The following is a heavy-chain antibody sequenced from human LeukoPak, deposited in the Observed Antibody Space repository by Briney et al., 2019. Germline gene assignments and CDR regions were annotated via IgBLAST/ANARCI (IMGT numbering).Heavy chain of an antibody. V-gene: IGHV3-9*03. CDR2: ISWTSGYM. Sequence: GGSLRLSCAASGFTFDDSAMHWVRQAPGKGLEWASGISWTSGYMGYADSVKGRFTISRDNAKNSLYLQMNSLRAEDMALYYCAKAWALYSSPLDYWGQGTLVTVAS. J-gene: IGHJ4*02. CDR1: GFTFDDSA. CDR3: AKAWALYSSPLDY. D-gene: IGHD6-13*01.